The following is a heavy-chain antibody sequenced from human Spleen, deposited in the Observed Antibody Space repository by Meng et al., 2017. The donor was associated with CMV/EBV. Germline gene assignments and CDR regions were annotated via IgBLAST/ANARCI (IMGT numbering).Heavy chain of an antibody. J-gene: IGHJ4*02. Sequence: GGSLRLSCAASGLDFTHYYMTWIRQTPGKGLEWISCISVTGDTIYYADSVKGRFTISRNNAKNSLYLQMNNLRAEDTAVYYCAREGSPTAIAGTMDCWGQGTLVTVSS. CDR3: AREGSPTAIAGTMDC. V-gene: IGHV3-11*04. D-gene: IGHD1-20*01. CDR2: ISVTGDTI. CDR1: GLDFTHYY.